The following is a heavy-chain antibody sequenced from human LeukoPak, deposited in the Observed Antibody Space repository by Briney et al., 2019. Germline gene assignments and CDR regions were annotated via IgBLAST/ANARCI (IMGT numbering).Heavy chain of an antibody. Sequence: PSQTLSLTCTVSGGSISSGGYYWSWIRQHPGKGLEWIGYIYYSGSTYYTPSLKSRVTISLDTSKTQFSLKLSSVTAADTAVYYCARGGSIYYYYGMDVWGQGTTVTVSS. D-gene: IGHD2/OR15-2a*01. J-gene: IGHJ6*02. CDR3: ARGGSIYYYYGMDV. V-gene: IGHV4-31*03. CDR2: IYYSGST. CDR1: GGSISSGGYY.